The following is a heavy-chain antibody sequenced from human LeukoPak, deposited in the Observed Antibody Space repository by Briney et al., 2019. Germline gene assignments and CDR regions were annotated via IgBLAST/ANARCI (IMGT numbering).Heavy chain of an antibody. CDR1: GFTFSDYG. J-gene: IGHJ5*02. CDR2: ISYDGGNK. V-gene: IGHV3-30*03. CDR3: ARDRNRELYLNWFDP. D-gene: IGHD1-14*01. Sequence: GGSLRFSCAVSGFTFSDYGMHWVRQAPGKGLEWVAVISYDGGNKYYADSVKGRFTISRDNSKDTLYLQMNSLRAEDTAVYYCARDRNRELYLNWFDPWGQGTLVTVSS.